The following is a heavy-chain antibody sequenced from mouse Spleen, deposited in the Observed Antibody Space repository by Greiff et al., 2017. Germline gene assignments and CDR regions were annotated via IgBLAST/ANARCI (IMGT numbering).Heavy chain of an antibody. Sequence: EVKLMESGGGLVKPGGSLKLSCAASGFTFSSYGMSWVRQTPEKRLEWVATISGGGSYTYYPDSVKGRFTISRDNAKNNLYLQMSSLRSEDTALYYCARRGLPYYAMDYWGQGTSVTVSS. D-gene: IGHD3-3*01. J-gene: IGHJ4*01. CDR2: ISGGGSYT. V-gene: IGHV5-9-2*01. CDR3: ARRGLPYYAMDY. CDR1: GFTFSSYG.